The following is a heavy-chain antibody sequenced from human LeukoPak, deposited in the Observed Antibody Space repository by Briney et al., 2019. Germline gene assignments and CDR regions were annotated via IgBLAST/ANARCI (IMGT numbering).Heavy chain of an antibody. CDR2: ISYDGSNK. V-gene: IGHV3-30*18. D-gene: IGHD3-9*01. Sequence: PGESLRLSCAASGFTFSSYGMHWVRQAPGKGLEWVAVISYDGSNKYYADSVKGRFTVSRDNSKNTLYLQMNSLRAEDTAVYYCAKDLHPHYYDILTGYPSRWGQGTLVTVSS. J-gene: IGHJ4*02. CDR1: GFTFSSYG. CDR3: AKDLHPHYYDILTGYPSR.